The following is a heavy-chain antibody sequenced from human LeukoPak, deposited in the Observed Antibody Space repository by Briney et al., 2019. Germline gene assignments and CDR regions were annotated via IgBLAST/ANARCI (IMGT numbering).Heavy chain of an antibody. CDR3: TTDLGRSRIAPRFYY. D-gene: IGHD6-6*01. Sequence: PGGSLRLSCAASGFTFDDYAMHWVRQAPGKGLEWVSGISWNSGSIGYADSVKGRLTISRDNAKNSLYLQMNSLRAEDTAVYYCTTDLGRSRIAPRFYYWGQGTLVTVSS. J-gene: IGHJ4*02. CDR2: ISWNSGSI. V-gene: IGHV3-9*01. CDR1: GFTFDDYA.